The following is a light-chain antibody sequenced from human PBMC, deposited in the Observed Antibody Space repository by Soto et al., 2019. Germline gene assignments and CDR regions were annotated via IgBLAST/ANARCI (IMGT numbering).Light chain of an antibody. CDR1: QSVGSRF. J-gene: IGKJ1*01. CDR2: GVS. Sequence: EIVLTQSPGTLSLSPGERATLSCRASQSVGSRFLAWYQQKPGQAPRLVIHGVSTRATGIPDRFSGSGSGTDFTLTISRLEPEDFAVYYCHQYFISRTFGKGTKVDIK. V-gene: IGKV3-20*01. CDR3: HQYFISRT.